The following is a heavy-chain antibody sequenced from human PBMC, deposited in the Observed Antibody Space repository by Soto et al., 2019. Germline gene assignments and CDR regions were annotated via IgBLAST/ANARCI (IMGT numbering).Heavy chain of an antibody. CDR3: ATMGTPVTGLYYFDY. D-gene: IGHD4-17*01. V-gene: IGHV4-30-4*01. CDR2: ISYSGTT. J-gene: IGHJ4*02. Sequence: PGKGLEWIGFISYSGTTHYSASLRSRVSISVDTSKNQFSLDLSSVTAADTAVYYCATMGTPVTGLYYFDYWGQGTLVTVSS.